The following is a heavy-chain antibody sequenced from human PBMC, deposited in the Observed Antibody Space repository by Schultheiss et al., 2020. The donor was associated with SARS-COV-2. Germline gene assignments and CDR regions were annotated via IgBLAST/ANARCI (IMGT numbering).Heavy chain of an antibody. V-gene: IGHV4-59*01. D-gene: IGHD6-13*01. CDR3: VKFHSNHGKFDP. Sequence: SETLSLTCTVSGDSISSFYWSWIRQSPGKGLEWIGYVSSSRSGIYNASLKSRVIISVDTSKNQFSLNLNSVTAADTAVYYCVKFHSNHGKFDPWGQGTLVTVSS. CDR1: GDSISSFY. J-gene: IGHJ5*02. CDR2: VSSSRSG.